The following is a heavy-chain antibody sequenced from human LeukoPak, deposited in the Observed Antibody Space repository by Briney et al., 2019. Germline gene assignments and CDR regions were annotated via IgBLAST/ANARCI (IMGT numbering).Heavy chain of an antibody. V-gene: IGHV4-59*01. CDR2: IYYSGTT. CDR3: ARGRDSGSTFDN. D-gene: IGHD1-26*01. Sequence: PSETLSLTCTVSGGSISNYYWGWIRQPPGKGLEWIGYIYYSGTTKYNPSLKSRVTISVDMSMNQFSLKLRSVTAADTAVYYCARGRDSGSTFDNWGQGTLVTVSS. J-gene: IGHJ4*02. CDR1: GGSISNYY.